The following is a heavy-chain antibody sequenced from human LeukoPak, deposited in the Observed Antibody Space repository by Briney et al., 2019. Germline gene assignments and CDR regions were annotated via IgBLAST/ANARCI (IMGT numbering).Heavy chain of an antibody. D-gene: IGHD2-2*01. Sequence: GGSLRLSCAASGFTFSSYSMNWVRQAPGKGLEGVSSISSNGTYMYYADSVKGRFTISRDNAKNSLYLQMNSLSAEDTAVYYCARDRADYCSSASCPQDYWGQGTLVTVSS. J-gene: IGHJ4*02. CDR2: ISSNGTYM. CDR3: ARDRADYCSSASCPQDY. CDR1: GFTFSSYS. V-gene: IGHV3-21*01.